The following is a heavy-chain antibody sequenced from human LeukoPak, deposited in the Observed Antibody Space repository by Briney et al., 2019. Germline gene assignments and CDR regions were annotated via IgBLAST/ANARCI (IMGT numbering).Heavy chain of an antibody. V-gene: IGHV3-74*01. CDR2: LYSDWSST. CDR1: GFTFSNYW. Sequence: GGSLRLSRAASGFTFSNYWMHSVRAAPGKGLVWVSRLYSDWSSTSYADSVKGRFPISRDNAKYTLYLQMNSLRAEDTAVYYCARDKLYYYDSSGYCFDYWGQGTLVTVSS. J-gene: IGHJ4*02. D-gene: IGHD3-22*01. CDR3: ARDKLYYYDSSGYCFDY.